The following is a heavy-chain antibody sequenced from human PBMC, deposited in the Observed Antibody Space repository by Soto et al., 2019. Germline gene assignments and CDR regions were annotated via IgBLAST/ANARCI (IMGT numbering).Heavy chain of an antibody. V-gene: IGHV3-23*01. CDR3: TRDRERDSEAFFDY. CDR1: GSTFRTYA. J-gene: IGHJ4*02. CDR2: IYTSGVP. Sequence: EVQLLESGGGLVQPGGSLRLSWAASGSTFRTYALVWVGRSPGRGREWVSGIYTSGVPKYADSVQGGFTISRDDSKNTLYLQMNSLRAEDTAVYYCTRDRERDSEAFFDYWGQGTLVTVSS. D-gene: IGHD3-3*02.